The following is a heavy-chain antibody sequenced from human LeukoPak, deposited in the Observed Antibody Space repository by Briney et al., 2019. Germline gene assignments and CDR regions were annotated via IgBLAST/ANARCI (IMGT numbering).Heavy chain of an antibody. CDR2: IFHSGST. V-gene: IGHV4-4*02. CDR1: GGSINSTNW. J-gene: IGHJ4*02. CDR3: ATDLGEGGN. D-gene: IGHD3-10*01. Sequence: PSGTLSLTCDVSGGSINSTNWWNWVRQPPGKGLEWVGDIFHSGSTNYNPSLKSRVTISLGRSKNQFSLTLYSVTAADTAVYYCATDLGEGGNWGQGTLVTVSS.